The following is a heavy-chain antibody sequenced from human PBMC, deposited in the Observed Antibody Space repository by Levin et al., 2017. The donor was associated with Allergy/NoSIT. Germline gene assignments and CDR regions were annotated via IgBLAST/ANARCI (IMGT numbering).Heavy chain of an antibody. CDR1: GFDVSNTY. D-gene: IGHD5-12*01. Sequence: PSETLSLTCAVLGFDVSNTYISWVRQAPGKGLEWVSLLFPDGTAYYAASVKGRFTVSRGNSASTVDLQMSSLGGDDTAVYYCARDGSGYGELDFWGQGTLVTVSS. CDR2: LFPDGTA. J-gene: IGHJ4*02. CDR3: ARDGSGYGELDF. V-gene: IGHV3-53*01.